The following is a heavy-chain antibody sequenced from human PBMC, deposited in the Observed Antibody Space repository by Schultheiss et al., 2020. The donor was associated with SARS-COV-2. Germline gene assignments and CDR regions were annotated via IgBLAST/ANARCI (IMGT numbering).Heavy chain of an antibody. CDR2: IYWDDDK. CDR3: ARMVSVSSGYSLDY. V-gene: IGHV2-5*02. Sequence: SGPTLVKPTQTLTLTCTFSGFSLSTSGVGVGWIRQPPGKALEWLALIYWDDDKRYSPSLKTRLTISKDTSKNQVVLTMTNMDPVDTATYYCARMVSVSSGYSLDYWGQGTLVTVAS. CDR1: GFSLSTSGVG. J-gene: IGHJ4*02. D-gene: IGHD3-22*01.